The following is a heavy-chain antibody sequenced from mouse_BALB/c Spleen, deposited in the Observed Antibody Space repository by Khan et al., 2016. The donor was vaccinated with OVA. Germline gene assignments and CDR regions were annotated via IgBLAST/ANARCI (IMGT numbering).Heavy chain of an antibody. CDR1: GYSFTTYY. J-gene: IGHJ3*01. CDR3: TRHGYVAWFTY. D-gene: IGHD2-2*01. V-gene: IGHV1S135*01. CDR2: IDPFSGAN. Sequence: EVPLQESGPELMKPGASVKISCKASGYSFTTYYIHWVLPSHGQSLDWLGYIDPFSGANTYNQQFKGKATLTVDKSSSTAYIHLNNLTSEDSAVYYCTRHGYVAWFTYGGQGTLVTVSA.